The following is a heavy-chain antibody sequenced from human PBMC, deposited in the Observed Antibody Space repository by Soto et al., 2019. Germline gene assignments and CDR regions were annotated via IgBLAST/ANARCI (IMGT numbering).Heavy chain of an antibody. J-gene: IGHJ3*02. Sequence: QVQLQESGPGLVKPSGTLSLTCAVSSGSISSSNWWSWVRQPPGKGLEWIGEIYHSGSTNYNPSLKSRVTISVDKSKNQFSLKLSSVTAADTAVYYCARSIGYCSGGSCYSIARDAFDIWCQGTMVTVSS. CDR1: SGSISSSNW. D-gene: IGHD2-15*01. CDR2: IYHSGST. CDR3: ARSIGYCSGGSCYSIARDAFDI. V-gene: IGHV4-4*02.